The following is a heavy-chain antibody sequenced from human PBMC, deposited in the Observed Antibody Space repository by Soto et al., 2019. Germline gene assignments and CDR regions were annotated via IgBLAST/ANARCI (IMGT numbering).Heavy chain of an antibody. CDR2: IIPILGIA. D-gene: IGHD5-18*01. V-gene: IGHV1-69*08. Sequence: QVQLVQSGAEVKKPGSSVKVSCKASGGNFSSYTISWVRQAPGQGLEWMGRIIPILGIANYAQKFQGRVTITADKSTSTAYMELSSLRSEDTAVYYCATEGEDTAMVQGRAYYYGMDVWGQGTTVTVSS. J-gene: IGHJ6*02. CDR3: ATEGEDTAMVQGRAYYYGMDV. CDR1: GGNFSSYT.